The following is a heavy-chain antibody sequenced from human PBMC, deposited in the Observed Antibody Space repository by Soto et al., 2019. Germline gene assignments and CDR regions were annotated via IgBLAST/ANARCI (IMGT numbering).Heavy chain of an antibody. J-gene: IGHJ4*02. V-gene: IGHV3-74*01. CDR1: GFTFSSYW. D-gene: IGHD6-19*01. CDR2: INSDGSST. CDR3: AHLFTTISSSGWPFDY. Sequence: GSLRLSCAASGFTFSSYWMHWVRQAPGKGLVWVSRINSDGSSTSYADSVKGRFTISRDNAKNTLYLQMNSLRAEDTAVYYCAHLFTTISSSGWPFDYWGQGTLVTVSS.